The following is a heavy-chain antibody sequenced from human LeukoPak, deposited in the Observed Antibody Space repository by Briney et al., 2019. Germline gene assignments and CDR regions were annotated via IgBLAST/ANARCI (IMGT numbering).Heavy chain of an antibody. Sequence: GESLKISCKGSGYSFTSYWIGWVRQMPGKGLEWMGIIYPGDSDTRYSPSFQGHVTISVDKSITTAFLQWNSLKASDTAMYYCAMGSTGGFPVPFDYWGQGTLVTVSS. CDR3: AMGSTGGFPVPFDY. CDR1: GYSFTSYW. J-gene: IGHJ4*02. V-gene: IGHV5-51*01. D-gene: IGHD2-8*02. CDR2: IYPGDSDT.